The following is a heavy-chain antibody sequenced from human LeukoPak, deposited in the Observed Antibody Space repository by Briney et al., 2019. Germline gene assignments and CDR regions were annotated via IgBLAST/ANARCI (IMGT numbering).Heavy chain of an antibody. D-gene: IGHD6-19*01. J-gene: IGHJ4*02. CDR3: ARERGSAWPIDFDY. Sequence: GGSLRLSCAASEFTFSSFSMNWVRQAPGKGLEWVSYISSDSITIYYADSLKGRFTISRDNAKNSLYLQLSSLRVEDTAIYYCARERGSAWPIDFDYWGQGSLVTVSS. CDR2: ISSDSITI. CDR1: EFTFSSFS. V-gene: IGHV3-48*01.